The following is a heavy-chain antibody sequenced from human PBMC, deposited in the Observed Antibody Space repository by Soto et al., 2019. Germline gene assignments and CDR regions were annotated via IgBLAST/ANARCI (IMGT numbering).Heavy chain of an antibody. V-gene: IGHV3-23*01. CDR1: GFNFKKFA. Sequence: EVQLLESGGGVVQPGGSLRLSCVASGFNFKKFAMDWVRQAPGEGLEWVSGISCCGGSTSYADSVKGRFRTARDDSKNTLSLQMNGLRVEDTAQYFCAKADGEQWLIPHLDNWGQGTLVTVS. CDR3: AKADGEQWLIPHLDN. D-gene: IGHD6-19*01. CDR2: ISCCGGST. J-gene: IGHJ4*02.